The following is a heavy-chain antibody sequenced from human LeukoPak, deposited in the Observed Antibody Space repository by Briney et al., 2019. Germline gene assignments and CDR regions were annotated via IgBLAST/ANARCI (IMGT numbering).Heavy chain of an antibody. V-gene: IGHV4-39*07. CDR2: IYYSGST. CDR3: ARDIRSGYDYRGDYYYYYYVDV. J-gene: IGHJ6*03. CDR1: GDSISSSSSYY. D-gene: IGHD5-12*01. Sequence: PSETLSLTCTVSGDSISSSSSYYWGWIRQPPGKGLEWIGSIYYSGSTYYNPSLKSRVTISVDTSKNQFSLKLSSVTAADTAVYYCARDIRSGYDYRGDYYYYYYVDVWGKGTTVTVSS.